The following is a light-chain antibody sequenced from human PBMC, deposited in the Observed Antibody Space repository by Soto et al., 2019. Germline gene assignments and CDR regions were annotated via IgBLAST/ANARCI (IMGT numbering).Light chain of an antibody. CDR2: EVN. J-gene: IGLJ1*01. CDR1: SSDVGGYNY. CDR3: SLYTSDNTYV. V-gene: IGLV2-8*01. Sequence: QSVLTQPPSASGSPGQSVAISCTGTSSDVGGYNYVSWYQQHPGKAPKLMIYEVNKRPSGVPDRFSGSKSGNTASLTISGLQTADEANYFCSLYTSDNTYVFGAGTKVTVL.